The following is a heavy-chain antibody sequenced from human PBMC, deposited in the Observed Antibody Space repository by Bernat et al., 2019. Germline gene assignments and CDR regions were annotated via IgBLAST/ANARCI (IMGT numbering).Heavy chain of an antibody. Sequence: QVQLVESGGGVVQPGRSLRLSCAASGFTFSSYGMHWVRQAPGKGLEWVAVIWYDGSNKYYADSVKGRFTISRDNSKNTLYLQMNSLRAEDTAVYYCARESDDYVWGSYRHFDYWGQGTLATVSS. D-gene: IGHD3-16*02. CDR1: GFTFSSYG. CDR2: IWYDGSNK. J-gene: IGHJ4*02. V-gene: IGHV3-33*01. CDR3: ARESDDYVWGSYRHFDY.